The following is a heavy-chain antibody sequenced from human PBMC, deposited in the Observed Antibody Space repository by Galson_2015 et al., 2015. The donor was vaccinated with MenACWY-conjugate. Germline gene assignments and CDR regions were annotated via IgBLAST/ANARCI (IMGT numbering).Heavy chain of an antibody. Sequence: SLRLSCAASGFIFSSHTMNWVRQAPGKGLEWVSSISISSSYIYYADSVKGRFTISRDNAKNSLYLQMNSLTAEDTAVYYCAREGYGYYFDYWGQGTLVTVSS. CDR2: ISISSSYI. J-gene: IGHJ4*02. CDR1: GFIFSSHT. D-gene: IGHD3-16*01. CDR3: AREGYGYYFDY. V-gene: IGHV3-21*01.